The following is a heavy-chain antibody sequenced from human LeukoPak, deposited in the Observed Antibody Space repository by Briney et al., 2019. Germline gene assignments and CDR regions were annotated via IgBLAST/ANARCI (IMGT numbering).Heavy chain of an antibody. CDR1: GFTFDDYA. J-gene: IGHJ1*01. V-gene: IGHV3-9*01. D-gene: IGHD3-22*01. CDR3: ARDLRPLSIYYDSSGYIGVFQH. CDR2: ISWNSGSI. Sequence: PGGSLRLSCAASGFTFDDYAMHWVRQAPGKGLEWVSGISWNSGSIGYADSVKGRFTISRDNAKNSLYLQMNSLRAEDTAVYYCARDLRPLSIYYDSSGYIGVFQHWGQGTLVTVSS.